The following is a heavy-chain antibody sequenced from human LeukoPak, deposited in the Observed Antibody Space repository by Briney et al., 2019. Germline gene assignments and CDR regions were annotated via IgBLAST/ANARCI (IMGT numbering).Heavy chain of an antibody. CDR2: VSSTARSK. V-gene: IGHV3-48*03. D-gene: IGHD2-15*01. CDR1: GFTFDSYE. Sequence: GGSLRLSCAASGFTFDSYEMNWVRQPPGKGLEWVSYVSSTARSKHYAESVKGRFTISRDNAKNSLFLQMNSLRGEDTAVYFCARDTPGGAFDFWGQGTMVTVSS. CDR3: ARDTPGGAFDF. J-gene: IGHJ3*01.